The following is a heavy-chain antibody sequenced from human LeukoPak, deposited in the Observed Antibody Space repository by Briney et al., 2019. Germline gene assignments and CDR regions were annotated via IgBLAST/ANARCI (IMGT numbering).Heavy chain of an antibody. Sequence: GGSLRLSCAASGFTFNSFAMNWVRQAPGKGLEWVSSISGSDGSSHYADFVKGWFTISRDNSKNTLHLQMNSLRAEDTAVYYCAKSLGVGGYTRYKGFDQWGQGTLVTVSS. V-gene: IGHV3-23*01. J-gene: IGHJ4*02. CDR1: GFTFNSFA. CDR2: ISGSDGSS. D-gene: IGHD3-16*02. CDR3: AKSLGVGGYTRYKGFDQ.